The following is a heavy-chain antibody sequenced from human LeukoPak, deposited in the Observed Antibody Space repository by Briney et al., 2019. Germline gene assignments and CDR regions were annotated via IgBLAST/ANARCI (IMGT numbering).Heavy chain of an antibody. CDR3: TTDQGDVWGSYRYRRYFDY. V-gene: IGHV3-15*01. J-gene: IGHJ4*02. Sequence: GGSLRLSCAASGFTFSNAWMSWVRQAPGKGLEWVGRIKSKTDGGTTDYAAPVKGRFTISRDDSKNTLYLQMNSLKTEDTAVYYCTTDQGDVWGSYRYRRYFDYWGQGTLVTVSS. D-gene: IGHD3-16*02. CDR2: IKSKTDGGTT. CDR1: GFTFSNAW.